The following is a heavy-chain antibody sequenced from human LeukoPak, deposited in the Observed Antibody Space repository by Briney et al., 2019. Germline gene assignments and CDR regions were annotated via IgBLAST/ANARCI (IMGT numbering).Heavy chain of an antibody. CDR3: AKAGELGELPD. CDR2: ISYDGSNK. D-gene: IGHD3-16*01. CDR1: GFTFSSYG. J-gene: IGHJ4*02. V-gene: IGHV3-30*18. Sequence: SGGSLRLSCAASGFTFSSYGMHWVRQAPGKGLEWVAVISYDGSNKYYADSVKGRFTISRDNSKNTLYLQMNSLRAEDTAVYYCAKAGELGELPDWGQGTLVTVSS.